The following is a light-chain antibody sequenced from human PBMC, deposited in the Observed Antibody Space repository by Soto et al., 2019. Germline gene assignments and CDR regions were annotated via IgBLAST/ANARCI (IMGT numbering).Light chain of an antibody. J-gene: IGKJ5*01. Sequence: DIQLTQAPSFLSASAGDRVTITCRASQVISSYLAWYQQKPGRAPKLLIYAASTLQSGVPSRFSGSGSGTEFTLTITSLQPEDFATYYCQQLNSFPITFGQGTRLQI. CDR2: AAS. CDR3: QQLNSFPIT. CDR1: QVISSY. V-gene: IGKV1-9*01.